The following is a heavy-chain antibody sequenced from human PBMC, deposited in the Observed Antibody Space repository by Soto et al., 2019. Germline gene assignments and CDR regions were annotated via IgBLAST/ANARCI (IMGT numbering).Heavy chain of an antibody. Sequence: PGESLKISCKGSGYSVTSYWIGCVRQMPGKGLEWMGIIYPGDSDTRYSPSFQGQVTISADKSISTAYLQWSSLKASDTAMYYCARQASTIFGVVKDYYYYYGMEVWGQGSTVTVSS. V-gene: IGHV5-51*01. CDR3: ARQASTIFGVVKDYYYYYGMEV. J-gene: IGHJ6*02. CDR1: GYSVTSYW. CDR2: IYPGDSDT. D-gene: IGHD3-3*01.